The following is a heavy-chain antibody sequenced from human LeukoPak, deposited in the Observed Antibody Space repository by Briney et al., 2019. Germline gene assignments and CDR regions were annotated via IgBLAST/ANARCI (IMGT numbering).Heavy chain of an antibody. CDR1: GYTFTGYY. CDR2: INPNSGGT. D-gene: IGHD3-10*01. Sequence: ASVKVSCKASGYTFTGYYMHWVRQAPGQGLEWMGRINPNSGGTNYAQKFQGRVTMTRNTSISTAYMELSSLRSEDTAVYYCARPRGRYYGSGSYYPYWGQGTLVTVSS. J-gene: IGHJ4*02. V-gene: IGHV1-2*06. CDR3: ARPRGRYYGSGSYYPY.